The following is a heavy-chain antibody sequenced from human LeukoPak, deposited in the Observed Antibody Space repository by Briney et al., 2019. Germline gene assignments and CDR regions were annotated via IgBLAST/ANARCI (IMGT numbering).Heavy chain of an antibody. Sequence: PSETLSLTCTVSGGSISSYYWSWIRQSPGKGLEWIGYIYYTETSYNPSLKSRVTISADTSKSQFSLKLYSVTAADTAVYYCATRKLGNDYWGQGTLVTVSS. CDR2: IYYTET. V-gene: IGHV4-59*01. J-gene: IGHJ4*02. D-gene: IGHD7-27*01. CDR1: GGSISSYY. CDR3: ATRKLGNDY.